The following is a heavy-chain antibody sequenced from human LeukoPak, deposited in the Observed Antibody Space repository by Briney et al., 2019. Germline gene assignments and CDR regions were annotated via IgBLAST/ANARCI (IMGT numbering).Heavy chain of an antibody. J-gene: IGHJ4*02. V-gene: IGHV4-34*01. CDR1: GGSFSGYY. CDR2: INHSGST. Sequence: SSETLSLTCAVYGGSFSGYYWSWIRQPPGKGLEWIGEINHSGSTNYSPSLKSRVTISVDTSKNQFSLKLSSVTAADTVVYYCARGPIPYYYDSSGYYFPYWGQGTLVTVSS. CDR3: ARGPIPYYYDSSGYYFPY. D-gene: IGHD3-22*01.